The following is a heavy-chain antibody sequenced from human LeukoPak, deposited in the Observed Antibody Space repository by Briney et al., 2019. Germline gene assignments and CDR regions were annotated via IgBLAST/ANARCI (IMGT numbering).Heavy chain of an antibody. D-gene: IGHD3-22*01. CDR1: GGSVNSGSYY. Sequence: SETLSLTCTVSGGSVNSGSYYWSWIRQPPGKGLEWIGYIYYSGSTNYNPSLKSRVTISVDTSKNQFSLKLSSVTAADTAEYYCARDTYNYDGSGYYYLDYWGQGTLVTVSS. V-gene: IGHV4-61*01. CDR3: ARDTYNYDGSGYYYLDY. CDR2: IYYSGST. J-gene: IGHJ4*02.